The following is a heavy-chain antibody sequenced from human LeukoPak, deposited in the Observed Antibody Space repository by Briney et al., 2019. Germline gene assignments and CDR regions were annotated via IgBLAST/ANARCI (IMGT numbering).Heavy chain of an antibody. J-gene: IGHJ3*02. V-gene: IGHV3-30*02. CDR2: IRYDGSNK. CDR1: GSTFSSYG. CDR3: AKDLRVGGGSYYVFWDAFDI. Sequence: PGGSLRLSCAASGSTFSSYGMHWVRQAPGKGLEWVAFIRYDGSNKYYADSVKGRFTISRDNSKNTLYLQMNSLRAEDTAVYYCAKDLRVGGGSYYVFWDAFDIWGQGTMVTVSS. D-gene: IGHD1-26*01.